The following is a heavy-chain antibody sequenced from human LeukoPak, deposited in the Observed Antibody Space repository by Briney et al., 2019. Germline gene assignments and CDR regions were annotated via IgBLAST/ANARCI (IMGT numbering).Heavy chain of an antibody. D-gene: IGHD1-14*01. Sequence: QTGGSLRLSCAASGFTFSSYWMHWVRHVPGKGLVWVARINPGGSSITYADSVKGRFTISRDNAKNTLYLQMDSLRAEDTGVYYCARSNQADDYWGQGTLVTVSS. CDR3: ARSNQADDY. CDR2: INPGGSSI. V-gene: IGHV3-74*01. CDR1: GFTFSSYW. J-gene: IGHJ4*02.